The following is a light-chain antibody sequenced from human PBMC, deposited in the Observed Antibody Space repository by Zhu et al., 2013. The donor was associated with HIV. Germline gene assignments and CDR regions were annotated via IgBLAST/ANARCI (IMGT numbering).Light chain of an antibody. J-gene: IGLJ3*02. CDR3: SSYTSSNTWV. CDR2: EGS. CDR1: SSDVGAYKY. Sequence: QSALTQPASVSGSPGQSITISCTGTSSDVGAYKYVSWYQQYPGKAPKLMIYEGSNRPSGVSDRFSASKSANTASLTISGLQTEDEADYYCSSYTSSNTWVFGGGTKLTVL. V-gene: IGLV2-14*01.